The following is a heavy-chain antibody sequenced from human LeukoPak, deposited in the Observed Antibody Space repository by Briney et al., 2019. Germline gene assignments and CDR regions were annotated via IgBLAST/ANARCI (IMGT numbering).Heavy chain of an antibody. V-gene: IGHV3-33*01. Sequence: AGGSLRLSCAASGFTFSSYGMHWVRQAPGKGLEWVAVIWYDGSNKYYADSVKGRFTISRDNSKNTLYLQMNSLRAEDTAVYYCARAGLGIYHYYGMDVWGQGTTVTVSS. D-gene: IGHD7-27*01. CDR1: GFTFSSYG. CDR3: ARAGLGIYHYYGMDV. CDR2: IWYDGSNK. J-gene: IGHJ6*02.